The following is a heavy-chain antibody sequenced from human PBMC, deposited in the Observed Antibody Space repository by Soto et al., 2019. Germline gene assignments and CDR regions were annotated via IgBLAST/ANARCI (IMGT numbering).Heavy chain of an antibody. CDR2: IYYSGST. CDR3: TKQKGDSRTYNGMDV. D-gene: IGHD2-2*02. Sequence: SETLSLTCTVSGGSISSYYWSWIRQPPGKGLEWIGYIYYSGSTNYNPSLKSRVTISVDTSKNQFSLKLNSVTPADTAVYYCTKQKGDSRTYNGMDVWSQGNTVTVSS. CDR1: GGSISSYY. V-gene: IGHV4-59*01. J-gene: IGHJ6*02.